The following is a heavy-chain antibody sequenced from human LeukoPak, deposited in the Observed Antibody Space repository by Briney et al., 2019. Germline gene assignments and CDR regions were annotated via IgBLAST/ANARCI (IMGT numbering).Heavy chain of an antibody. CDR1: GFTFSSYG. J-gene: IGHJ3*02. V-gene: IGHV3-30*18. D-gene: IGHD6-19*01. CDR2: ISYDGSNK. Sequence: GGSLRLSCAASGFTFSSYGMHWVRQAPGKGLEWVAVISYDGSNKYYADSVKGRFTISRDNSKNTLYLQMNSLRAEDTAVYYCAKDLLQWLVLDAFDIWGQGTMVTVSS. CDR3: AKDLLQWLVLDAFDI.